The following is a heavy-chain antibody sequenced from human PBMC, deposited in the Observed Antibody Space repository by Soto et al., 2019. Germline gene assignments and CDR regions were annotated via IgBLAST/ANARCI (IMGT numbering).Heavy chain of an antibody. Sequence: SETLSLTCAVSGGSISSSNWWSWVRQPPGKGLEWIGEIYHSGSTNYNPSLKSRVTISVDKSKNQFSLKLSSVTAADTAVYYCGGGGQQLVRGYYYGMDVWGQGTTVTVSS. CDR2: IYHSGST. CDR3: GGGGQQLVRGYYYGMDV. D-gene: IGHD6-13*01. J-gene: IGHJ6*02. V-gene: IGHV4-4*02. CDR1: GGSISSSNW.